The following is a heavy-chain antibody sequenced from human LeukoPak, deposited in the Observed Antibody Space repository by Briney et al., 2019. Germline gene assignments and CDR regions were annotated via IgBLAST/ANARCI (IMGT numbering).Heavy chain of an antibody. J-gene: IGHJ6*03. V-gene: IGHV1-46*01. Sequence: ASVKVSCKASGYTFTSYYMHWVRQAPGQGLEWMGIINPSGGNTSYAQKFQGRVTMTRDTSTSTVYMELSSLRSEDTAVYYCARDRGYSSGWYGDNYYYYYMDVWGKGTTVTLSS. CDR3: ARDRGYSSGWYGDNYYYYYMDV. CDR2: INPSGGNT. CDR1: GYTFTSYY. D-gene: IGHD6-19*01.